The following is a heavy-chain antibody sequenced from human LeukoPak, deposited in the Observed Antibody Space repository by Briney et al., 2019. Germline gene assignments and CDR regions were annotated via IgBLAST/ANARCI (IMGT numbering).Heavy chain of an antibody. CDR2: ISNDGVYK. Sequence: PGGSLRLSCAASGFTFSTYAMHWVRQAPGKGLEWVAVISNDGVYKYYAESMKGRFTISRDNSKNTLYPQMNSLRAGDTAVYYCARGSPGDYGDYEDYYYYMDVWGKGTTVTTSS. J-gene: IGHJ6*03. D-gene: IGHD4-17*01. CDR1: GFTFSTYA. CDR3: ARGSPGDYGDYEDYYYYMDV. V-gene: IGHV3-30*04.